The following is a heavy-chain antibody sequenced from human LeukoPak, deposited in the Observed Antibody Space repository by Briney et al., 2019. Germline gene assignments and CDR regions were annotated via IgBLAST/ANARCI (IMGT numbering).Heavy chain of an antibody. D-gene: IGHD6-6*01. Sequence: ASVKVSCKASGYTFTGYYMHWVRQAPGQGLEWMGWINPNSGGTNYAKKFQGRVTLTRDTSISTAYMELSRLRSDDTAVYYCARVLGSSSVYYYYYYMDVWGKGTTVTVSS. J-gene: IGHJ6*03. V-gene: IGHV1-2*02. CDR2: INPNSGGT. CDR1: GYTFTGYY. CDR3: ARVLGSSSVYYYYYYMDV.